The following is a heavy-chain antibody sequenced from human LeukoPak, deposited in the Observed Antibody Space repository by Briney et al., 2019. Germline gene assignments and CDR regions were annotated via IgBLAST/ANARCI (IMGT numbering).Heavy chain of an antibody. CDR3: ARDGSSSLMYYFDY. Sequence: GGSLRLSCAASGFTFSSYSMNWVRQAPGKGLEWVSSISSSSSYIYYADSVKGRFTISRDNAKNSLYLQMNSLRAEDTAVYYCARDGSSSLMYYFDYWGQGTLVTVSS. J-gene: IGHJ4*02. D-gene: IGHD6-13*01. CDR2: ISSSSSYI. CDR1: GFTFSSYS. V-gene: IGHV3-21*01.